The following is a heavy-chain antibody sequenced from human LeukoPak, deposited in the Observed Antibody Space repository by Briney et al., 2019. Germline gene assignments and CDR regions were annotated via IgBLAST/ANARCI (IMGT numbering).Heavy chain of an antibody. J-gene: IGHJ3*02. Sequence: SSETLSLTCAVYGGSFSGYYWSWIRQPPGKGLEWIGEINHSGSTNYNPSLESRVTISVDTSKNQFSLKLSSVTAADTAVYYCARRGSSDDAFDIWGQGTMVTVSS. D-gene: IGHD6-6*01. CDR3: ARRGSSDDAFDI. CDR1: GGSFSGYY. V-gene: IGHV4-34*01. CDR2: INHSGST.